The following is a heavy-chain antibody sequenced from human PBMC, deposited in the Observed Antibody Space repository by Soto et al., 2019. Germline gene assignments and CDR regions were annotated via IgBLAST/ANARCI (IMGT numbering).Heavy chain of an antibody. CDR3: ARDERGSCRRYVMDV. J-gene: IGHJ6*02. Sequence: GGSLRLSCAASGFTFSSYEMNWVRQAPGKWLEWVSYISSSGSTIYYAYSGKGRFTISRDNAKNSLYLKMNSLRAEDTAVYYCARDERGSCRRYVMDVWGQRTMVTVSS. CDR1: GFTFSSYE. CDR2: ISSSGSTI. D-gene: IGHD3-9*01. V-gene: IGHV3-48*03.